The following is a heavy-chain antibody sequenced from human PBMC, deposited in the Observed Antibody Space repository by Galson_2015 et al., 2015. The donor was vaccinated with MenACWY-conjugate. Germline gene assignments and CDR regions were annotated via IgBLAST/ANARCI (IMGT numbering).Heavy chain of an antibody. V-gene: IGHV3-23*01. D-gene: IGHD4/OR15-4a*01. J-gene: IGHJ4*02. CDR1: GFTFSTYA. CDR3: AKADKQTCYGATCYYFDS. CDR2: ISGVIGTT. Sequence: LRLSCAASGFTFSTYAISWVRRAPGKGLEWVSTISGVIGTTYQADSVKGRFTISRDDSKNTLYLQMNNLRAEDTALYICAKADKQTCYGATCYYFDSWGQGTLVTVSS.